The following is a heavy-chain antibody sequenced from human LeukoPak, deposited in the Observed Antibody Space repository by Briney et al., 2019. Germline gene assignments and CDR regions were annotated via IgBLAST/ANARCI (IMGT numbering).Heavy chain of an antibody. CDR2: IYYSGST. D-gene: IGHD5-18*01. V-gene: IGHV4-31*03. CDR3: ARGRGYKLDY. J-gene: IGHJ4*02. CDR1: GGSISSGGYY. Sequence: SQTLSLTCTVSGGSISSGGYYWSWIRQHPGTGLEWIGYIYYSGSTYYNPSLKSRVTISVDTSKDQFSLKLSSVTAADTAVYYCARGRGYKLDYWGQGTLVTVSS.